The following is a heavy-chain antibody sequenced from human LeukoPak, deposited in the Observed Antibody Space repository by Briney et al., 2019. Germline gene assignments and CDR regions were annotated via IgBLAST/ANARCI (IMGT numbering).Heavy chain of an antibody. Sequence: GGSLRLSCAASGFNFGSYSMTWVRQAPGKGLEWVSVISADSATTFYADSVKGRFTISRDNAKNSLYLQMNRLRAEDTAVYYCARDQGFSYYYYYMDVWGKGTTVTVSS. CDR1: GFNFGSYS. J-gene: IGHJ6*03. D-gene: IGHD3-3*01. CDR3: ARDQGFSYYYYYMDV. CDR2: ISADSATT. V-gene: IGHV3-23*01.